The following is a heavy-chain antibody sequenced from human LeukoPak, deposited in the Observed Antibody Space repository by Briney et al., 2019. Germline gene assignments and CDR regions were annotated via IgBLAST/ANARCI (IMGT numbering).Heavy chain of an antibody. J-gene: IGHJ5*02. V-gene: IGHV3-48*04. Sequence: GGSLRLSCAGSGFTFSSYSMNWVRQAPGKGLEWVSYISSSSSTIYYADSVKGRFTISRDNAKNSLYLQMNSLRAEDTAVYYCASLPGIAAAGTGRNWFDPWGQGTLVTVSS. CDR3: ASLPGIAAAGTGRNWFDP. CDR2: ISSSSSTI. CDR1: GFTFSSYS. D-gene: IGHD6-13*01.